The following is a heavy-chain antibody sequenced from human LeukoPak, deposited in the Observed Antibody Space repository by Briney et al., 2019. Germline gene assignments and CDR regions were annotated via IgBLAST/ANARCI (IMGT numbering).Heavy chain of an antibody. CDR2: LSGSGGGT. J-gene: IGHJ4*02. CDR1: GITLSNYG. D-gene: IGHD3-22*01. Sequence: GGSLRLSCAVSGITLSNYGMSWVRQAPGKGLEWVAGLSGSGGGTNYADSVQGRFTISRDNPKNTLYLQMNSLRAEDTAVYFCAKRGVVIRVILVGFHKEAYYFDSWGQGVLVTVSS. CDR3: AKRGVVIRVILVGFHKEAYYFDS. V-gene: IGHV3-23*01.